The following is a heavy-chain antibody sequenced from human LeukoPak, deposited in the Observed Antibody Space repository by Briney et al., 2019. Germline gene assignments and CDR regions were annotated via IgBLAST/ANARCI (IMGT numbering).Heavy chain of an antibody. CDR2: IYGDHET. V-gene: IGHV3-53*01. CDR1: GFSVSSDY. Sequence: PGGSLRLSCAASGFSVSSDYIIWVRQAPGKGLEWVSVIYGDHETNYADSVKGRFTISRDSSKNTVYLQMNSLRAEDTAIYYCAGTISSHGAFDYWGQGTLVTVSS. CDR3: AGTISSHGAFDY. J-gene: IGHJ4*02. D-gene: IGHD2-21*01.